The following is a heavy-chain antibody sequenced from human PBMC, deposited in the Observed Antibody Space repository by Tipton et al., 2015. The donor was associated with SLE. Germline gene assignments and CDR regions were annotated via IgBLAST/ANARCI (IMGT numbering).Heavy chain of an antibody. J-gene: IGHJ4*02. Sequence: SLRLSCAASGFTFSSYSMNWVRQAPGKGLEWVSSISSSSSYIYYADSVKGRFTISRDSAKNSLYLQMNSLGAEDTAVYYCAIGGGYFDYWGQGTLVTVSS. CDR1: GFTFSSYS. CDR3: AIGGGYFDY. CDR2: ISSSSSYI. D-gene: IGHD3-16*01. V-gene: IGHV3-21*01.